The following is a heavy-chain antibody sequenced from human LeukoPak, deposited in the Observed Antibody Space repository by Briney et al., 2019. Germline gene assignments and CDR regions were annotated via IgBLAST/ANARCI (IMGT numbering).Heavy chain of an antibody. CDR3: AKDRRDSSGYYYSRFDY. CDR1: GFTFSSYS. D-gene: IGHD3-22*01. CDR2: ISSSSSYI. Sequence: GGSLRLSCAASGFTFSSYSMNWVRQAPGKGLEWVSSISSSSSYIYYADSVKGRFTISRDNAKNTLYLQMNSLRAEDTAVYYCAKDRRDSSGYYYSRFDYWGQGTLVTVSS. V-gene: IGHV3-21*04. J-gene: IGHJ4*02.